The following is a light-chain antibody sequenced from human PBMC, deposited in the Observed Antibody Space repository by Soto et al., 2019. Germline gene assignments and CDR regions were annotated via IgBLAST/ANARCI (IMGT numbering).Light chain of an antibody. CDR2: EVS. V-gene: IGLV2-14*01. CDR3: SSYSTSSTPVV. Sequence: QSALTQPASVSGSPGQSITISCTGTSSDVGFYNYVSWYQQHPGKAPQLMIYEVSNRPSGVSNRFSGSKSGNTASLTISGLQADDEADYYCSSYSTSSTPVVFGGGTKLTVL. J-gene: IGLJ2*01. CDR1: SSDVGFYNY.